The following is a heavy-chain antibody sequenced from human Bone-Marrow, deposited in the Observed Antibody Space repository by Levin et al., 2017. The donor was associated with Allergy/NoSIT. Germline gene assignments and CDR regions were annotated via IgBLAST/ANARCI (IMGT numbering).Heavy chain of an antibody. CDR1: GYKFANYY. CDR2: LNPGSGRT. Sequence: GESLKISCMASGYKFANYYIHWVRRAPGQGLEWVGLLNPGSGRTTYAHNFRGRVTMTWDTSTTTAYMELSGLRSDDTAVYYCARGAEEMASTPFDYWGQGSLVTVSS. J-gene: IGHJ4*02. CDR3: ARGAEEMASTPFDY. D-gene: IGHD5-24*01. V-gene: IGHV1-46*01.